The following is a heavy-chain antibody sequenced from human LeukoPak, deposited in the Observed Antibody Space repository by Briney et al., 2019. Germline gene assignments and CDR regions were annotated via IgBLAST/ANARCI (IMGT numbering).Heavy chain of an antibody. CDR3: VRGGIQVSGIDEIDY. Sequence: HPGGSLRLSCAASGFTFRSYDMHWVRQVTGKGLEWVSAVGISGDTYYAGSGKGRSTISRENAKNSLYLQMNSLTAGDTAVYYCVRGGIQVSGIDEIDYWGQGTLVTVSS. CDR2: VGISGDT. V-gene: IGHV3-13*01. CDR1: GFTFRSYD. J-gene: IGHJ4*02. D-gene: IGHD6-19*01.